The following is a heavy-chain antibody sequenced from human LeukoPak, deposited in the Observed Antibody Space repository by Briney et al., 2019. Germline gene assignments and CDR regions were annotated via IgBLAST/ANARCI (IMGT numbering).Heavy chain of an antibody. D-gene: IGHD1-1*01. Sequence: SETLSLTCTASGGSIRSSSSYWGWIPQPPGKGLEWIGSIYYSGSTYYNPSLKSRVTISVDTSKNQFSLKLSSVTAADTAVYYCARASDWNLDYWGQGTLVTVSS. J-gene: IGHJ4*02. CDR3: ARASDWNLDY. CDR2: IYYSGST. CDR1: GGSIRSSSSY. V-gene: IGHV4-39*07.